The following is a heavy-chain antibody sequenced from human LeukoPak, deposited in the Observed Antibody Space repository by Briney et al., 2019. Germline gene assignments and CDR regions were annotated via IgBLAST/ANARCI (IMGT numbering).Heavy chain of an antibody. Sequence: GGSLRLSCVASGFTFSNYWMHWVRQPPGKGLVWVSRIYVDGRTTNYADSVKGRFTISRDNAKNTVYREMNSLSVEDTATYYCIRDFRSADLWGQGTLVTVTS. CDR1: GFTFSNYW. CDR2: IYVDGRTT. V-gene: IGHV3-74*01. CDR3: IRDFRSADL. J-gene: IGHJ5*02.